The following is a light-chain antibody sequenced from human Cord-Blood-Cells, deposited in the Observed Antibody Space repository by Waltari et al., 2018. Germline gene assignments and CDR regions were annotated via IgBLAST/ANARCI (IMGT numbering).Light chain of an antibody. CDR1: SSDVGGYNY. CDR2: DVS. Sequence: QSALTHPASVSGSPGQPITISCPGTSSDVGGYNYSSCYQQHPGKAPKLMIYDVSNRPSGVSNRFSGSKSGNTASLTISGLQAEDEADYYCSSYTSSSTNWVFGGGTKLTVL. V-gene: IGLV2-14*01. J-gene: IGLJ3*02. CDR3: SSYTSSSTNWV.